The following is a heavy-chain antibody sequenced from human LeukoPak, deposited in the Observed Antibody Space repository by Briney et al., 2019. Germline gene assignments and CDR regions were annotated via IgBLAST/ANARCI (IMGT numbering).Heavy chain of an antibody. V-gene: IGHV1-69*06. Sequence: SVKVSCKASGGTFSSYAISWVRQAPGQGLEWMGGIIPIFGTANYAQKFQGRVTITADKSTSTAYMELSSLRSEDTAVYYCARVVGLTGYSSTWYSGYYYYMDVWGKGTTVTVSS. J-gene: IGHJ6*03. CDR1: GGTFSSYA. CDR2: IIPIFGTA. CDR3: ARVVGLTGYSSTWYSGYYYYMDV. D-gene: IGHD6-13*01.